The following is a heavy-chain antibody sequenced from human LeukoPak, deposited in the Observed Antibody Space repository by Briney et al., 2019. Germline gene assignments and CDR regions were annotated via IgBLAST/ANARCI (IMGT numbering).Heavy chain of an antibody. CDR2: TYSAGFT. Sequence: PGGSLRLSCAASGFTVSNNYMTWVRQTPDRGLEWVSLTYSAGFTYYPDSVKGRFTISRDIANNTVLLQMNSLRVEDTAVYSCARGGGHQPTYYQYLDVWGKGTTVTVPS. J-gene: IGHJ6*03. D-gene: IGHD1-14*01. V-gene: IGHV3-53*01. CDR1: GFTVSNNY. CDR3: ARGGGHQPTYYQYLDV.